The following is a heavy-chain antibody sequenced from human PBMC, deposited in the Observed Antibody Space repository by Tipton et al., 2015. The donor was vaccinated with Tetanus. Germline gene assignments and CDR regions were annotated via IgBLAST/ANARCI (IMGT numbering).Heavy chain of an antibody. J-gene: IGHJ4*02. CDR3: ARGPYHYGDYYFDY. V-gene: IGHV3-30-3*01. D-gene: IGHD4-17*01. CDR1: GFTFNNYA. CDR2: ISYDGSNK. Sequence: SLRLFCAASGFTFNNYAMHWVRQAPGKGLEWVAVISYDGSNKYDAESVKGRLTISRDNSNNTLYVQMDSLRAEDTAVYYCARGPYHYGDYYFDYWAGEPWSPSPQ.